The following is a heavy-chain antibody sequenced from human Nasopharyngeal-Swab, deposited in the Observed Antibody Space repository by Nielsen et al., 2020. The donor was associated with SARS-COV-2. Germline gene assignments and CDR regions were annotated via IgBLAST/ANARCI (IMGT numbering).Heavy chain of an antibody. V-gene: IGHV3-30*03. CDR2: ISYDGSNK. J-gene: IGHJ6*02. D-gene: IGHD3-3*01. Sequence: GESLKISCAASGFSFRSYGMRWVRQAPGKGLAWVAVISYDGSNKDYADSVKGRFTISRDNSKNTLYLQTNSLRADDTAVYYCARGAIFGVVKRGPWDYYGMDVWGQGTTVTVSS. CDR3: ARGAIFGVVKRGPWDYYGMDV. CDR1: GFSFRSYG.